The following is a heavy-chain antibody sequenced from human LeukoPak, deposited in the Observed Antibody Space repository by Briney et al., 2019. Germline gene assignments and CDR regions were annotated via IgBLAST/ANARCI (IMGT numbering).Heavy chain of an antibody. CDR1: GFTFSSYG. J-gene: IGHJ4*02. Sequence: QAGRSLRLSCAASGFTFSSYGMHWVRQAPGKGPDWVAFISSDGSNKYYADSVKGRFTISRDNSKNTLYLQMNSLRAEDTAVYYCANPYYYDSSGAHWGQGTLVTVSS. V-gene: IGHV3-30*18. CDR3: ANPYYYDSSGAH. CDR2: ISSDGSNK. D-gene: IGHD3-22*01.